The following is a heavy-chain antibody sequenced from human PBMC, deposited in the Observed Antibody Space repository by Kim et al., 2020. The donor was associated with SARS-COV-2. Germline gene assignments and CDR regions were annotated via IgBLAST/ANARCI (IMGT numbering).Heavy chain of an antibody. Sequence: SETLSLTCTVSGGSISSYYWSWIRQPAGKGLEWIGRIYTSGSTNYNPSLKSRVTMSVDTSKNQFSLKLSSVTAADTAVYYCARDRVVVVPAPQRWFDPWGQGTLVTVSS. D-gene: IGHD2-2*01. CDR3: ARDRVVVVPAPQRWFDP. CDR2: IYTSGST. J-gene: IGHJ5*02. CDR1: GGSISSYY. V-gene: IGHV4-4*07.